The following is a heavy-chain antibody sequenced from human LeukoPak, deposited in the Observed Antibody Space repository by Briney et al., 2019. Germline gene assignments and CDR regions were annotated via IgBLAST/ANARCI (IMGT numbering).Heavy chain of an antibody. CDR1: GITFSANW. Sequence: QTGGSLRLSCAASGITFSANWMHWVRQAPGKGLVWVARIDTDGTITNYADSVKGRFTISRDNSKNTLFLQMNSLRADDTAVYYCGRERGTGWSLDYWGQGTLVTVSS. CDR2: IDTDGTIT. V-gene: IGHV3-74*01. D-gene: IGHD6-19*01. J-gene: IGHJ4*02. CDR3: GRERGTGWSLDY.